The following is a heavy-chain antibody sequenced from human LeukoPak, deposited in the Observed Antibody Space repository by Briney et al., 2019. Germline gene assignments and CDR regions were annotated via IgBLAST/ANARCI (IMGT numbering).Heavy chain of an antibody. CDR1: GYTFSINW. V-gene: IGHV3-74*01. CDR3: VRDLGGRSGH. Sequence: GGSLRLSCAASGYTFSINWIHWVREAPGKGLVWVSRINEDGSTTNYADSVKGRSTIFRDNAKNTLYLQMNSLRAEDTAVYYCVRDLGGRSGHWGQGTLVTVSS. CDR2: INEDGSTT. J-gene: IGHJ4*02. D-gene: IGHD1-26*01.